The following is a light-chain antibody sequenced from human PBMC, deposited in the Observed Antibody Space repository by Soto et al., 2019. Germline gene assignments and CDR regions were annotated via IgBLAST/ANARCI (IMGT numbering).Light chain of an antibody. CDR2: EVN. V-gene: IGLV2-18*01. J-gene: IGLJ1*01. CDR3: SLYTSISTYV. CDR1: SSDIGSYNR. Sequence: QSALTRPASVAGSPGQSVTLSCTRISSDIGSYNRVSWYQQPPGTAPKLMIYEVNNRPSGVPDRFSGSTSGNTASLTISGLQAEDEADYYCSLYTSISTYVFGTGTKVTVL.